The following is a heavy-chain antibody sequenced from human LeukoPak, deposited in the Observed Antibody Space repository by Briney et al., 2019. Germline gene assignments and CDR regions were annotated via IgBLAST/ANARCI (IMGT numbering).Heavy chain of an antibody. CDR1: GFTFSSYW. V-gene: IGHV3-74*01. J-gene: IGHJ6*04. CDR3: ARGVYYDQWPTQKDV. Sequence: GGSLRLSCAASGFTFSSYWMHWVRQAPGKGLVWVSRINSDGSTTNYADSVKGRFTISRDNAKNTLYLQMNSLRAEDTAVYYCARGVYYDQWPTQKDVWGKGTTVTISS. D-gene: IGHD1-26*01. CDR2: INSDGSTT.